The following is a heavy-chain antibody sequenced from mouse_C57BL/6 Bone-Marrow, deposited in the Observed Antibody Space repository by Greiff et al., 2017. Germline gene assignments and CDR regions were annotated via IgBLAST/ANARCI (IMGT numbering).Heavy chain of an antibody. CDR2: IHPNSGST. Sequence: QVQLKQSGAELVKPGASVKLSCKASGYTFTSYWMHWVKQRPGQGLEWIGMIHPNSGSTNYNEKFKSKATLTVDKSSSTAYMQLSSLTSEDSAVYYCARNGAYGSSYVGAWFAYWGQGTLVTVSA. CDR3: ARNGAYGSSYVGAWFAY. CDR1: GYTFTSYW. V-gene: IGHV1-64*01. J-gene: IGHJ3*01. D-gene: IGHD1-1*01.